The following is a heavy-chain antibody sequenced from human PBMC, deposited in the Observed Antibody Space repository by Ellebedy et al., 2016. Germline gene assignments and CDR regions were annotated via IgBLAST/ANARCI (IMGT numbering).Heavy chain of an antibody. Sequence: SETLSLXXTVSGYSISSGYYWGWIRQPPGKGLEWIGSIYHSGSTYYNSSLKSRVTISMDRSKNQFSLKLSSVIAADTAVYYCARVVSLGMDVWGQGATVTVSS. D-gene: IGHD2/OR15-2a*01. CDR1: GYSISSGYY. V-gene: IGHV4-38-2*02. CDR2: IYHSGST. CDR3: ARVVSLGMDV. J-gene: IGHJ6*02.